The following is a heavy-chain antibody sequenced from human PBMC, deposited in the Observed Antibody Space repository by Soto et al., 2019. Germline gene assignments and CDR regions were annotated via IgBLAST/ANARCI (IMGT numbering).Heavy chain of an antibody. CDR3: ARGGGVGVAGSAAFDM. Sequence: QLHLVQSGAVVKKPGASVTVSCSASGYPVTAYYMHWVRQAPGRGLEWMGGINPATGAAKYTQTFQGRVTMPRDTSTGTVFMELSALTSEDTAVFYCARGGGVGVAGSAAFDMWGQGTLVTVSS. CDR2: INPATGAA. CDR1: GYPVTAYY. V-gene: IGHV1-2*02. D-gene: IGHD3-3*01. J-gene: IGHJ3*02.